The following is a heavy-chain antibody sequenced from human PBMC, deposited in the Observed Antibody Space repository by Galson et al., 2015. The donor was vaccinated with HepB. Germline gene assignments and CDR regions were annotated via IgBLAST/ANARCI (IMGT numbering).Heavy chain of an antibody. CDR3: IVEGVVIVRSGRGNWFDP. CDR2: IGDIDTST. D-gene: IGHD2/OR15-2a*01. Sequence: SLRLSCAASGFTFRTYAMSWVRQAPGKGLEWVSGIGDIDTSTYYADSVKGRFTISRDNSKNTLHLQMNYLRDEDTAVYYCIVEGVVIVRSGRGNWFDPWGQGTLVTVSS. J-gene: IGHJ5*02. CDR1: GFTFRTYA. V-gene: IGHV3-23*01.